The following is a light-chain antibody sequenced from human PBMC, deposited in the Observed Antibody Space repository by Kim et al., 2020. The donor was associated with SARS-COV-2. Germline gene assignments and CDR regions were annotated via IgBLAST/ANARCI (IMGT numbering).Light chain of an antibody. CDR3: QQYKTYPLT. CDR1: QGIGSY. CDR2: GAS. J-gene: IGKJ4*01. V-gene: IGKV1-16*02. Sequence: DIQMTQSPSSLSASVGDRVTITCRASQGIGSYLAWFQQKPGKAPKALIYGASSLQSGVASKFSGSGSGTDFTLTISSLQPEDFATYYCQQYKTYPLTFGGGTKVDIK.